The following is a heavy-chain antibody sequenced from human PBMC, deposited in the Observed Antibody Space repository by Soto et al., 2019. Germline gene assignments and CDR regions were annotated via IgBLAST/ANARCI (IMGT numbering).Heavy chain of an antibody. Sequence: SETLSLTCTVSGGSISSGDYYWSWIRQPPGKGLEWIGYIYYSGSTYYNPSLKSRVTISVDTSKNQFSLKLSSVTAADTAVYYCAREWNYYDRSDWFDPWGQGTLVTVSS. CDR3: AREWNYYDRSDWFDP. CDR1: GGSISSGDYY. V-gene: IGHV4-30-4*01. CDR2: IYYSGST. J-gene: IGHJ5*02. D-gene: IGHD3-22*01.